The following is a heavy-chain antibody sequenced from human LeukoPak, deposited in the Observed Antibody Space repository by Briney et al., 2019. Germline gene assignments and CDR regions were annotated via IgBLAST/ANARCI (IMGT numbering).Heavy chain of an antibody. Sequence: SETLSLTCTVSGVSISSYYWSWIRQPPGKGLEWIGEINHSGSTNYNPSLKSRVTISVDTSKNQVSLKLSSVTAADTAVYYCARSRYSYGPYYFDYWGQGTLVTVSS. D-gene: IGHD5-18*01. CDR1: GVSISSYY. CDR2: INHSGST. J-gene: IGHJ4*02. CDR3: ARSRYSYGPYYFDY. V-gene: IGHV4-34*01.